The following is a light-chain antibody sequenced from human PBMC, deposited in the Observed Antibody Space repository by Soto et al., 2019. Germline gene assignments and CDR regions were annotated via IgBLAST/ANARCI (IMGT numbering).Light chain of an antibody. J-gene: IGKJ2*01. CDR3: QQYNNWPPRYT. Sequence: EIVMTQSPATLSVSPGERATLSCRASQSVSSNLAWYQQKPGQAPRLLIYCASTSATGIPARFSGSGSGTEFTLTISSLQSEDFAVYYYQQYNNWPPRYTFGQGTKLEIK. V-gene: IGKV3-15*01. CDR1: QSVSSN. CDR2: CAS.